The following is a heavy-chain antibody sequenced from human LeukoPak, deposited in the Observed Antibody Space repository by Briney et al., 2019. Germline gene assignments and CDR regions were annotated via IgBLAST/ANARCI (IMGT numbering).Heavy chain of an antibody. CDR3: ARDGRGGDLEY. CDR1: GGSFSGYY. Sequence: PSETLSLTCAVYGGSFSGYYWSWIRQPPGKGLEWIGEINHSGSTNYNPSLKSRVTISVDTSKNQFSLKLSSVTAADTAVYYCARDGRGGDLEYWGQGTLVTVSS. J-gene: IGHJ4*02. D-gene: IGHD2-21*01. CDR2: INHSGST. V-gene: IGHV4-34*01.